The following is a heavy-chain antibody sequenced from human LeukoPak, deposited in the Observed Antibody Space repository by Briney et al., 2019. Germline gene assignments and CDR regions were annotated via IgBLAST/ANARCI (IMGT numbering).Heavy chain of an antibody. CDR1: GYTFTIYD. J-gene: IGHJ5*02. CDR3: ARGRMVRGVTWWFDP. V-gene: IGHV1-8*01. D-gene: IGHD3-10*01. Sequence: ASVTVSFKSSGYTFTIYDINWVRQATGQGLEWMGWMNPNSGNTGYAQKFQGRVTMTRNTSISTAYMELSSLRSEDTAVYYCARGRMVRGVTWWFDPWGQGTLVTVSS. CDR2: MNPNSGNT.